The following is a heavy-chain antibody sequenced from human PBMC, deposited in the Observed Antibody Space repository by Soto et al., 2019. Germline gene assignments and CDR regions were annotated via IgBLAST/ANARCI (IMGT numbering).Heavy chain of an antibody. CDR1: GYTFTGYY. V-gene: IGHV1-2*02. J-gene: IGHJ4*02. CDR2: INPNSGGT. CDR3: ARVKYYYGSGSYSGIDY. D-gene: IGHD3-10*01. Sequence: QVQLVQSGAEVKKPGASVKVSCKASGYTFTGYYMHWVRQAPGQGLEWMGWINPNSGGTNYAQKFQGRVTITADESTSTAYMELSSLRSEDTAVYYCARVKYYYGSGSYSGIDYWGQGTLVTVSS.